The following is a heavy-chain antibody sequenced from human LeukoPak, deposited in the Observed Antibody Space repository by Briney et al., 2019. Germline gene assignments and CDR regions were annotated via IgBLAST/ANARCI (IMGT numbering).Heavy chain of an antibody. CDR2: IFYSGSA. CDR3: ARLAYDSGGDNWFDP. D-gene: IGHD3-22*01. V-gene: IGHV4-39*01. J-gene: IGHJ5*02. Sequence: SETLSLTCTVSGGSISSRSYYWGWIRQPPGKGLEWIGNIFYSGSAYYSPSLKSRVTISVDTSKNQFSLTLSSVTAADTAVYYCARLAYDSGGDNWFDPWGRGTLVTVSS. CDR1: GGSISSRSYY.